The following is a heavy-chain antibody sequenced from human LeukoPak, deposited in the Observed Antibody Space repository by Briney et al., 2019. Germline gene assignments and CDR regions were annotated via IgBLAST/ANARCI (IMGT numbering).Heavy chain of an antibody. CDR1: GGSFSGYY. J-gene: IGHJ6*02. CDR3: ARPWI. CDR2: INHSGST. D-gene: IGHD1-1*01. V-gene: IGHV4-34*01. Sequence: SETLSLTCTVYGGSFSGYYWSWIRQPPGKGLEWIGEINHSGSTNYNPSLKSRVTISVDTSKNQFSLKLSSVTAADTAVYYCARPWIWGQGTTVTVSS.